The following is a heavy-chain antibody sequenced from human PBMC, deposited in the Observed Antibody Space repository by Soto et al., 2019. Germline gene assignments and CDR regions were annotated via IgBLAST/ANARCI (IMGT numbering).Heavy chain of an antibody. D-gene: IGHD6-13*01. V-gene: IGHV3-33*01. Sequence: GGSLRLSCAASGFTFSSYGMHWVRQAPGKGLEWVAVIWYDGSNKYYADSVKGRFTISRDNSKNTLYLQMNSLRAEDTAVYYCARRYSSSWALGFDAWGQGTLVTVSS. J-gene: IGHJ5*02. CDR1: GFTFSSYG. CDR3: ARRYSSSWALGFDA. CDR2: IWYDGSNK.